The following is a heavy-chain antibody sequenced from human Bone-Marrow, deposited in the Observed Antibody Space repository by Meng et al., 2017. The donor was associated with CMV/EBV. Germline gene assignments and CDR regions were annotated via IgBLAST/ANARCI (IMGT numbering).Heavy chain of an antibody. CDR2: ISGSGGST. Sequence: GESLKISCAASGFTFSSYAMSWVRQAPGKGLEWVSAISGSGGSTYYADSVKGRFTISRDNSKNTLYLQMNSLRAEDTAVYYCAKGVNRIVVVPAAIDYWGQGTLVTVSS. CDR3: AKGVNRIVVVPAAIDY. V-gene: IGHV3-23*01. D-gene: IGHD2-2*01. J-gene: IGHJ4*02. CDR1: GFTFSSYA.